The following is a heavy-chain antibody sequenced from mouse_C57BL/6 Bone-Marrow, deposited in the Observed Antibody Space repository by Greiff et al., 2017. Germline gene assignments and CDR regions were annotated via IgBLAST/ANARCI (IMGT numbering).Heavy chain of an antibody. V-gene: IGHV10-1*01. CDR3: VRHDYDYDRAYAMDY. CDR1: GFSFNTYA. J-gene: IGHJ4*01. CDR2: IRSKSNNYAT. D-gene: IGHD2-4*01. Sequence: EVHLVESGGGLVQPKGSLKLSCAASGFSFNTYAMNWVRQAPGKGLEWVARIRSKSNNYATYYADSVKDRFTISRDDSESMLYLQMNNLKTEDTAMYYCVRHDYDYDRAYAMDYWGQGTSVTVSS.